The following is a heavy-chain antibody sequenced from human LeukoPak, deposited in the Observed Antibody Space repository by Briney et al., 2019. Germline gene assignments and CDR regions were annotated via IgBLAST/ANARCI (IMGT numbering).Heavy chain of an antibody. J-gene: IGHJ4*02. Sequence: ASVKLSCTASGYTFTSYYMHWVRQAPGQGLEWMGIINPSGGSTSYAQKFQGRVTMTRDTSTSTVYMELSSLRSEDTAVYYCARGGDYYDSSGYYWDYWGQGTLVTVSS. V-gene: IGHV1-46*01. D-gene: IGHD3-22*01. CDR1: GYTFTSYY. CDR3: ARGGDYYDSSGYYWDY. CDR2: INPSGGST.